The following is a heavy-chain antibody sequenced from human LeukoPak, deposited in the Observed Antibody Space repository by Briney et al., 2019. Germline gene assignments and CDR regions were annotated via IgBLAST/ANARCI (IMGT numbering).Heavy chain of an antibody. J-gene: IGHJ4*02. Sequence: TSETLSLTCTVSGGSISSYFWIWIRQPPGKGLEWIGYIYYSGSTNYNPSLKSRVTISVDTSKNQFSLRLNSVTAADTAVYYCARGGDSNGPHTDYWGQGTLVTVSS. CDR2: IYYSGST. D-gene: IGHD3-22*01. CDR1: GGSISSYF. CDR3: ARGGDSNGPHTDY. V-gene: IGHV4-59*01.